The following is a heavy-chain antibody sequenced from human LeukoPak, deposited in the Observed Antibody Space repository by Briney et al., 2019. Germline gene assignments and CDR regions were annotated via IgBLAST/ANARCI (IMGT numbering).Heavy chain of an antibody. CDR2: ISSSSSYI. D-gene: IGHD1-1*01. CDR3: ARESEAKNVDNPDSFDI. J-gene: IGHJ3*02. CDR1: VFPFSSYS. V-gene: IGHV3-21*01. Sequence: GGSLRLSCAASVFPFSSYSMNSGRQAPGKGLEWVSSISSSSSYIYYADSVKGRFTISRDNAKNSLYLQINSLSAEDTDVMYCARESEAKNVDNPDSFDIWGQGTMVTVSS.